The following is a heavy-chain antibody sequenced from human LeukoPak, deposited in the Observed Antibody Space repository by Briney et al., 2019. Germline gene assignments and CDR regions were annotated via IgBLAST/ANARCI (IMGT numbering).Heavy chain of an antibody. V-gene: IGHV1-2*02. D-gene: IGHD3-16*01. Sequence: ASVKVSCKSSGYTFTGNFIHWVRQAPGQGLEWMGWITPKSGGTNYAQKFQGRVTMTRDTSISTAYMELSSLRSDDTAVYYCARGGGYAYAYAFDIWGQGTMVTVSS. CDR3: ARGGGYAYAYAFDI. CDR2: ITPKSGGT. J-gene: IGHJ3*02. CDR1: GYTFTGNF.